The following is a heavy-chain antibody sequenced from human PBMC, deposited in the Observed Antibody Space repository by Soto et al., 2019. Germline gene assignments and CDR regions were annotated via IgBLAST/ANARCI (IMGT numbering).Heavy chain of an antibody. V-gene: IGHV4-34*01. J-gene: IGHJ4*02. CDR2: INHSGST. CDR3: ARGPYDYVLGSYRYVAHFDY. D-gene: IGHD3-16*02. Sequence: SETLSLTCAVHGGSFSGYYWRWIRQPPGKGLEWIGEINHSGSTNYNPSLKSRVTISVDTSKNQFSLKLSSVTAADTAVYYCARGPYDYVLGSYRYVAHFDYRGQGPLVTVSS. CDR1: GGSFSGYY.